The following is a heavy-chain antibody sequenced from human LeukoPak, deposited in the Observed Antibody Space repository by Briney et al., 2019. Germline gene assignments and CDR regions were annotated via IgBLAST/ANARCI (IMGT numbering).Heavy chain of an antibody. CDR1: GGAISSSSYY. D-gene: IGHD1-26*01. J-gene: IGHJ4*02. V-gene: IGHV4-39*01. CDR2: LYYSGST. CDR3: ARLSGSYWPAGY. Sequence: SETLSLTCTVSGGAISSSSYYWGWIRQPLGKGLEWIGSLYYSGSTYYNPSLKSRVTISVDTSKNQFSLKLSSVTAADTAVYYCARLSGSYWPAGYWGQGTLVTVSS.